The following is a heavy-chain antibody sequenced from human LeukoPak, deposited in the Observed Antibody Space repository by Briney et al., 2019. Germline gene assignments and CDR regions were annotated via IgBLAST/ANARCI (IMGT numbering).Heavy chain of an antibody. Sequence: GGSLRLSCAASGFTFSSYAMSWVRQAPGKGLEWVSAISGSGGSTYYADSVKGRFIISRDNSKNTLDLQMNSLRAEDTAVYYCAKDEPGYYDSSGYQFDYWGQGTLVTVSS. CDR1: GFTFSSYA. V-gene: IGHV3-23*01. CDR3: AKDEPGYYDSSGYQFDY. CDR2: ISGSGGST. D-gene: IGHD3-22*01. J-gene: IGHJ4*02.